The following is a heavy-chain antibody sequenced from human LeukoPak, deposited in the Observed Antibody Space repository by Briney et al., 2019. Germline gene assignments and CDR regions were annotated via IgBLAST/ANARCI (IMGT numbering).Heavy chain of an antibody. CDR1: GGTFSSYA. Sequence: SVKVSCKASGGTFSSYAIGWVRQAPGQGLEWMGRIIPILGIANYAQKFQGRVTITADKSTSTAYMELSSLRSEDTAVYYCAGGPGLAVAGTRYFDLWGRGTLVTVSS. CDR2: IIPILGIA. CDR3: AGGPGLAVAGTRYFDL. V-gene: IGHV1-69*04. D-gene: IGHD6-19*01. J-gene: IGHJ2*01.